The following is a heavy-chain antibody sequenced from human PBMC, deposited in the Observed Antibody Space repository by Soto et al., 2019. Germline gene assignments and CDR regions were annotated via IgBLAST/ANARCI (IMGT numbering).Heavy chain of an antibody. CDR1: GCSISSGGYY. CDR2: IYYSGST. Sequence: QVQLQESGPGLVKPSQTLSLTCTVSGCSISSGGYYWSWIRQQPGKGLEWIGYIYYSGSTYYNPSRKSRVTISVDTAKSQFSLKLRSVTAADTAVYYCAREMNVRSGPALASDAFYLWGQGTMVTVSS. CDR3: AREMNVRSGPALASDAFYL. J-gene: IGHJ3*01. D-gene: IGHD3-22*01. V-gene: IGHV4-31*03.